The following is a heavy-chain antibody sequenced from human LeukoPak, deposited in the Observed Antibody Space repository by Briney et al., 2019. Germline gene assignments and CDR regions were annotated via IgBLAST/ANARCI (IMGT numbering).Heavy chain of an antibody. V-gene: IGHV1-3*03. CDR1: GYTFTSYA. D-gene: IGHD6-13*01. CDR2: INAGNGNT. Sequence: GASVKVSCKASGYTFTSYAMHWVRQAPGQRLEWMGWINAGNGNTKYSQEFQGRVTITRDTSASTAYMELSSLRSEDMAVYYCARQGGAAAGESPYYYYYMDVWGKGTTVTVSS. CDR3: ARQGGAAAGESPYYYYYMDV. J-gene: IGHJ6*03.